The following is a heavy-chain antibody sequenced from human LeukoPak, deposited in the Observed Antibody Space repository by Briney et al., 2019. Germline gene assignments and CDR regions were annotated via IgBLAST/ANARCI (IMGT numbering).Heavy chain of an antibody. V-gene: IGHV1-18*01. CDR2: ISAYNGNT. J-gene: IGHJ4*02. Sequence: GASVKVSCKASGYTFISYGISWVRQAPGQGLEWMGWISAYNGNTNYAQKFQGRVTMTTDTSTSTDYMELRSLRSDDTAVYYCARGEVGGSYGIAFDYWGQGTLVTVSS. CDR1: GYTFISYG. CDR3: ARGEVGGSYGIAFDY. D-gene: IGHD1-26*01.